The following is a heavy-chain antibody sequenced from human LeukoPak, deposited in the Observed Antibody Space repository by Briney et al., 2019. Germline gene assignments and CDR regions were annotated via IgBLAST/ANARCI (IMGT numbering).Heavy chain of an antibody. CDR3: ARGRYYYGSGSPCDY. V-gene: IGHV4-34*01. CDR2: INHSGST. J-gene: IGHJ4*02. CDR1: GFTFSDYY. D-gene: IGHD3-10*01. Sequence: PGGSLRLSCAASGFTFSDYYMSWIRQPPGKGLEWIGEINHSGSTNYNPSLKSRVTISVDTSKNQFSLKLSSVTAADTAVYYCARGRYYYGSGSPCDYWGQGTLVTVSS.